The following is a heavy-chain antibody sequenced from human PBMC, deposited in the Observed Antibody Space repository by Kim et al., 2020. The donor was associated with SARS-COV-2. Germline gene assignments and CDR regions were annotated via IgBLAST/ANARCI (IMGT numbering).Heavy chain of an antibody. CDR2: INPNSGGT. CDR3: ARAGGGQPVYYYYGMDV. J-gene: IGHJ6*02. V-gene: IGHV1-2*04. D-gene: IGHD6-13*01. CDR1: GYTFTGYY. Sequence: ASVKVSCKASGYTFTGYYMHWVRQAPGQGLEWMGWINPNSGGTNYAQKFQGWVTMTRDTSISTAYMELSRLRSDDTAVYYCARAGGGQPVYYYYGMDVWGQGTTVTVSS.